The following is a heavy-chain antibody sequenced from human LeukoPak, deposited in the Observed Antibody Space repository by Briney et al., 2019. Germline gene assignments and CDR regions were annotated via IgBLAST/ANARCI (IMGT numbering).Heavy chain of an antibody. D-gene: IGHD3-10*01. CDR3: AKMFAMVRGVRPIDY. J-gene: IGHJ4*02. CDR2: ISASGDST. Sequence: PGGSLRLSCAASGFTVSSNYMSCVRQAPGKGLEWVSAISASGDSTHYADSVKGRFTISRDNSKNTLYLQMNSLRAEDTAVYYCAKMFAMVRGVRPIDYWGQGTLVTVSS. V-gene: IGHV3-23*01. CDR1: GFTVSSNY.